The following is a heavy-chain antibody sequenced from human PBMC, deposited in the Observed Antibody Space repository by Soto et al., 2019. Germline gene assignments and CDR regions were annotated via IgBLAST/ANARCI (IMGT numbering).Heavy chain of an antibody. Sequence: QVQLQQWGAGLLKPSETLSLTCAVYGGSFSGYYWSWIRQPPGKGLEWIGEINHSGSTNYNPSLKSRVTISGDTSKNQFSLKLSSVTAADTAVYYCARGRKITMVRGVIYYYYGMDVWGQGTTVTVSS. D-gene: IGHD3-10*01. CDR3: ARGRKITMVRGVIYYYYGMDV. J-gene: IGHJ6*02. CDR1: GGSFSGYY. CDR2: INHSGST. V-gene: IGHV4-34*01.